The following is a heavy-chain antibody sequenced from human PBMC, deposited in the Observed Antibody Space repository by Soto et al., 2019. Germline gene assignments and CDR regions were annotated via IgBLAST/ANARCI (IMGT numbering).Heavy chain of an antibody. J-gene: IGHJ6*03. CDR1: GGSISSYY. V-gene: IGHV4-59*01. CDR2: IYYSGST. D-gene: IGHD2-2*01. CDR3: ARDLLSTAGVPAAPRRDYYYYMDV. Sequence: TSETLSLTCTVSGGSISSYYWSWIRQPPGKGLEWIGYIYYSGSTNCNPSLKSRVTISVDTSKNQFSLKLSSVTAADTAVYYCARDLLSTAGVPAAPRRDYYYYMDVWGKGTTVTVSS.